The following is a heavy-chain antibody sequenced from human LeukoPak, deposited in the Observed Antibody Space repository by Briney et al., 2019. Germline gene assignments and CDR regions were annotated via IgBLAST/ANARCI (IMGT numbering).Heavy chain of an antibody. Sequence: SETLSLTCTVSGGSISSYYWSWIRQPPGKGLEWIGSIYHSGSTYYNPSLKSRVTISVDTSKNQFSLKLSSVTAADTAVYYCARTSGGNSDYWGQGTLVTVSS. CDR2: IYHSGST. J-gene: IGHJ4*02. CDR3: ARTSGGNSDY. CDR1: GGSISSYY. V-gene: IGHV4-59*08. D-gene: IGHD4-23*01.